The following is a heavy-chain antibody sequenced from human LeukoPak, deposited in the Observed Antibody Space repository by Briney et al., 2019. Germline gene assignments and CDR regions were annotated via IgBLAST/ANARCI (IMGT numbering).Heavy chain of an antibody. CDR1: GFTFSSYA. D-gene: IGHD3-3*01. J-gene: IGHJ6*02. Sequence: GRSLRLSCAASGFTFSSYAMHWVRQAPGKGLEWVAVISYDGSNKYYADSVKGRFTISRDNSKNTLYLQMNSLRAEDTAVYYCARAPSAIFGVVIIYYYGMDVWGQGTTVTVSS. CDR2: ISYDGSNK. CDR3: ARAPSAIFGVVIIYYYGMDV. V-gene: IGHV3-30-3*01.